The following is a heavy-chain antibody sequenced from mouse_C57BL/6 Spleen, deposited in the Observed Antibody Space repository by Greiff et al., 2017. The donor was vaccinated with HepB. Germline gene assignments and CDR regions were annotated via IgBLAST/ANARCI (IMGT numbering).Heavy chain of an antibody. J-gene: IGHJ1*03. CDR3: ACRGYGKPRHFDV. V-gene: IGHV1-52*01. CDR1: GYTFTSYW. D-gene: IGHD1-1*01. CDR2: IDPSDSET. Sequence: QVQLQQPGAELVRPGSSVKLSCKASGYTFTSYWMHWVKQRPIQGLEWIGNIDPSDSETHYNQKFKDKATLTVDKSSSTAYMQLSSLTSEDSAVYYCACRGYGKPRHFDVWGTGTTVTVSS.